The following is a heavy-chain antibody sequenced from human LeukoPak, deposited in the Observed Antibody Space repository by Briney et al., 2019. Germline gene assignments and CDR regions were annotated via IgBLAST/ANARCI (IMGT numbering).Heavy chain of an antibody. D-gene: IGHD6-6*01. CDR2: IYHSGST. J-gene: IGHJ6*03. CDR3: ARRAPSPYYKDV. V-gene: IGHV4-38-2*01. Sequence: SETLSLTCAVSGYSISSGYYWGWIRQPPGKGLEWIGSIYHSGSTYYNPSLKSRVTISVDTSKNQFSLKLSSVTAADTAVYYCARRAPSPYYKDVWGKGTTVTVSS. CDR1: GYSISSGYY.